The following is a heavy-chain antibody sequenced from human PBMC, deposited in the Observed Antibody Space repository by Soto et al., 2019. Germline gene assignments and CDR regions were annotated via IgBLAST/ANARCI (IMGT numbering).Heavy chain of an antibody. Sequence: QVQLQESGPGLVKPSETLSLTCTVSGGSITGYYLSWIRQPPGKGLEWIGNIYYGGSTNYNPSLKSRVTISVDTSKNQFSLKLSSVTAADAAVYYCARDSGWRPTTWGQGTLVTVSS. J-gene: IGHJ5*02. CDR2: IYYGGST. D-gene: IGHD6-19*01. V-gene: IGHV4-59*01. CDR1: GGSITGYY. CDR3: ARDSGWRPTT.